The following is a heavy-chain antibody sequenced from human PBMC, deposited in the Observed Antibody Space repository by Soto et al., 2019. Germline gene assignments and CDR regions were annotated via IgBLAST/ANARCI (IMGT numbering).Heavy chain of an antibody. CDR1: GYTFTHYY. V-gene: IGHV1-2*02. CDR2: INPKTGDT. Sequence: QVQLVQSGAEVKKPGASVSVSCKASGYTFTHYYIHWVRRAPGQGLEWMGLINPKTGDTNYAQKFRDRVRMTRDTSTNTASMRLSSLRSDDTAVYYCARVPGHKNSRGDYWGEGTPVTVSA. CDR3: ARVPGHKNSRGDY. J-gene: IGHJ4*02. D-gene: IGHD1-7*01.